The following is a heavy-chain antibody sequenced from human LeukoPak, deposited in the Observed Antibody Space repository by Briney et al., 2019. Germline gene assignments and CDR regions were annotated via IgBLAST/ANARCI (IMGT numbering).Heavy chain of an antibody. Sequence: GGSLRLSCAASGFTFSSCWMHWVRQAPGKGLVWVSRINSDGSSTSYADSVKGRFTISRDNAKSTLYLQMNSLRAEDTAVYYCAKSRDGYNGHWGQGTLVTVSS. CDR2: INSDGSST. V-gene: IGHV3-74*01. CDR3: AKSRDGYNGH. CDR1: GFTFSSCW. D-gene: IGHD5-24*01. J-gene: IGHJ4*02.